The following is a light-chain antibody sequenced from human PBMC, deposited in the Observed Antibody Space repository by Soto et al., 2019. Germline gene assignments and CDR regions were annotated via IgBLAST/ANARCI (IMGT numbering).Light chain of an antibody. CDR1: QSISSY. CDR2: DAF. V-gene: IGKV1-39*01. CDR3: QQSYSTPWT. J-gene: IGKJ1*01. Sequence: DIQMTQSPSSLSSSVGDRVTITCRASQSISSYLNWYQQKPGKAPKLLIYDAFSLQRGVPSRFSGSGSGTDFTLTISSLQPEDFATYYCQQSYSTPWTFGQGTKVEIK.